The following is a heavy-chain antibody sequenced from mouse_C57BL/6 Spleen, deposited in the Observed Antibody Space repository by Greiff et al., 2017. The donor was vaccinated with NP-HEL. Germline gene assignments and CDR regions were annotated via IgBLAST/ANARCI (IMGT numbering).Heavy chain of an antibody. V-gene: IGHV1-84*01. D-gene: IGHD1-1*01. CDR2: IYPGSGNT. J-gene: IGHJ3*01. Sequence: QVQLKQSGPELVKPGASVKISCKASGYTFTDYYINWVKQRPGQGLEWIGWIYPGSGNTKYNEKFKGKATLTVDTSSSTAYMQLSSLTSEDSAVYFCARSYYYGSSYGAWFAYWGQGTLVTVSA. CDR3: ARSYYYGSSYGAWFAY. CDR1: GYTFTDYY.